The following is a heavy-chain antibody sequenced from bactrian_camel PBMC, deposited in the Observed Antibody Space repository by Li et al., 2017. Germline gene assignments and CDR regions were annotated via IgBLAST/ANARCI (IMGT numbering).Heavy chain of an antibody. Sequence: EVQLVESGGGLVQPGGSLRVSCAATGFTFSTHGMSWIRQTPDLGLEWVASIYSDGAYTYYSASVKGRFTISQDNAKNMVYLQVNSLKAEDTAMYYCAAGWDVTARTALSNIARPEFGYWGDGTQVTVS. CDR2: IYSDGAYT. D-gene: IGHD3*01. V-gene: IGHV3S2*01. CDR1: GFTFSTHG. CDR3: AAGWDVTARTALSNIARPEFGY. J-gene: IGHJ6*01.